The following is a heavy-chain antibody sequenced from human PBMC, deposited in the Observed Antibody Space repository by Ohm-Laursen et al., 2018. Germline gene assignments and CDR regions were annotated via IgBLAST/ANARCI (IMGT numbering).Heavy chain of an antibody. J-gene: IGHJ4*02. D-gene: IGHD3-16*01. CDR1: GFTFSSYG. Sequence: RSLRLSCAASGFTFSSYGMHWVRQAPGKGLEWVAVISYDGSNKYYADSVKGRFTISRDNAQNSLYLQMNSLRSEDTAVYYCARTLRGVTDWGQGTLVTVSS. CDR2: ISYDGSNK. V-gene: IGHV3-30*03. CDR3: ARTLRGVTD.